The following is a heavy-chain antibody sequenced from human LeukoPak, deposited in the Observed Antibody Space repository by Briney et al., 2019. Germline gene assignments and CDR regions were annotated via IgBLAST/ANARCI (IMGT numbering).Heavy chain of an antibody. CDR1: GGSISSSSYY. CDR3: ARDYCDILTGYNDAFDI. CDR2: IYYSGST. J-gene: IGHJ3*02. Sequence: ASETLSLTCTVSGGSISSSSYYWGWIRQPPGKGLEWIGSIYYSGSTYYNPSLKSRVTISVDTSKNQFSLNLSSVTAADTAVYYCARDYCDILTGYNDAFDIWGQGTMVTVSS. V-gene: IGHV4-39*07. D-gene: IGHD3-9*01.